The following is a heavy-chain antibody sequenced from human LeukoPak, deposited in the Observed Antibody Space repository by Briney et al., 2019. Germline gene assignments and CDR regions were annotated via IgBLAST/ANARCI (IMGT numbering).Heavy chain of an antibody. Sequence: SVKVSCKASGFTFTSSAVQWVRQARGQRLEWIGWIVVGSGNTNYAQKFQERVTITRDMSTSTAYMELSSLRSEDTAVYYCAADPTYYYDGSGYHSWGQGTLVTVSS. V-gene: IGHV1-58*01. CDR1: GFTFTSSA. J-gene: IGHJ4*02. D-gene: IGHD3-22*01. CDR2: IVVGSGNT. CDR3: AADPTYYYDGSGYHS.